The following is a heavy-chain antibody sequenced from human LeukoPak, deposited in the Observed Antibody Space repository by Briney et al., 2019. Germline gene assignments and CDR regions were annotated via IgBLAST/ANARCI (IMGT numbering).Heavy chain of an antibody. CDR3: AAAVAAYY. V-gene: IGHV3-21*01. Sequence: GGSLRLSCAASGFTFSDYSMNWVRQAPGKGLEWVSSITGSSSYIYYADSLKGRFTVSRDNAKSSLSLQMNSLRAEDTAVYYCAAAVAAYYWGQGTLVTVSS. D-gene: IGHD6-19*01. CDR1: GFTFSDYS. J-gene: IGHJ4*02. CDR2: ITGSSSYI.